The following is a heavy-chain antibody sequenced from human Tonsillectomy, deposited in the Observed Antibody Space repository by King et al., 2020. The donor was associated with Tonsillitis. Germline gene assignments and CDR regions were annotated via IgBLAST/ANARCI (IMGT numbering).Heavy chain of an antibody. CDR3: ARAYDHYYDSSEGAFDI. V-gene: IGHV3-21*01. D-gene: IGHD3-22*01. J-gene: IGHJ3*02. CDR2: ISSSSSYI. CDR1: GFTFSSYS. Sequence: VQLVQSGGGLVKPGGSLRLSCAASGFTFSSYSMNWVRQAPGKGLEWVSSISSSSSYIYYADSVKGRFTISRDNAKNSLYLQMNSLRAEDTAVYYCARAYDHYYDSSEGAFDIWGQGTMVTVSS.